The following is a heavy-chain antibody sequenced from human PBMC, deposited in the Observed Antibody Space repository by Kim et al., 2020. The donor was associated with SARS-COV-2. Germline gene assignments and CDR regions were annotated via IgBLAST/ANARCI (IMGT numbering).Heavy chain of an antibody. Sequence: KGPFTISRDNSKNTLYLQMNSLRAEDTAVYYCTSLTSDSSGFDNAFDIWGQGTMVTVSS. J-gene: IGHJ3*02. CDR3: TSLTSDSSGFDNAFDI. D-gene: IGHD3-22*01. V-gene: IGHV3-30*03.